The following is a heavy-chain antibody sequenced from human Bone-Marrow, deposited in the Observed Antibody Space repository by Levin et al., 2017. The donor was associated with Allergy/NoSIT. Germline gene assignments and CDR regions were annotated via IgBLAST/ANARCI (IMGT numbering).Heavy chain of an antibody. Sequence: SQTLSLTCTVSGDSISTNDWWTWVRQPPGKGLEWIGEISHRGNPNYNPSLKSRVTISVDKSRNQFSLKVTSVTAADTAVYYCAREKQYQLPLYYYYYYIDVWGKGTTVTVS. CDR2: ISHRGNP. CDR1: GDSISTNDW. CDR3: AREKQYQLPLYYYYYYIDV. D-gene: IGHD2-2*01. V-gene: IGHV4/OR15-8*02. J-gene: IGHJ6*03.